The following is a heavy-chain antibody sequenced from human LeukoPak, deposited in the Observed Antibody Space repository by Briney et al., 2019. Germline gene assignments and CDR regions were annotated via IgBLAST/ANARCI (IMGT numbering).Heavy chain of an antibody. D-gene: IGHD3-10*01. CDR1: GFTFSSYG. CDR2: ISYDGSHK. J-gene: IGHJ3*02. Sequence: QPGGSLRLSCAASGFTFSSYGMHWVGQAPGKGLEWVAVISYDGSHKYYEDSVKGRFTVSRDNSKNTLYLQMNGLRAVDKGVYYCAKVGGDGSGIDAFDIWGQGTMVTVSS. CDR3: AKVGGDGSGIDAFDI. V-gene: IGHV3-30*18.